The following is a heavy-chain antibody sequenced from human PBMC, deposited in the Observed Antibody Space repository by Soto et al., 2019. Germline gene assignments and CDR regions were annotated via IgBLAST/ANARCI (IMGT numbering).Heavy chain of an antibody. V-gene: IGHV1-18*01. Sequence: QVRLVQSAAEVKKPGASVKVSCKASGYTFIRYGITWVRQAPGQGLEWMGWISAYNDYTNYARKLQGRVTMTTDTSTSTVYMELRSLRSDDTAVYYCARGGYYDKVWGKMNYYGLDVW. D-gene: IGHD3-16*01. J-gene: IGHJ6*01. CDR2: ISAYNDYT. CDR3: ARGGYYDKVWGKMNYYGLDV. CDR1: GYTFIRYG.